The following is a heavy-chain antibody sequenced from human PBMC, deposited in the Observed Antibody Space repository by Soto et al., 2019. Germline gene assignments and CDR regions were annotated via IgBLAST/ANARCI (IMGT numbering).Heavy chain of an antibody. D-gene: IGHD1-26*01. J-gene: IGHJ5*02. CDR3: AKGIVGATINWFDP. CDR2: ISWNSGSI. CDR1: GFTFDDYA. V-gene: IGHV3-9*01. Sequence: EVQLVESGGGLVQPGRSLRLSCAASGFTFDDYAMHWVRQAPGKGLEWVSGISWNSGSIGYADSVKGRFTISRDNAKNSLYLQMNSLRAEDTALCYCAKGIVGATINWFDPWGQGTLVTVSS.